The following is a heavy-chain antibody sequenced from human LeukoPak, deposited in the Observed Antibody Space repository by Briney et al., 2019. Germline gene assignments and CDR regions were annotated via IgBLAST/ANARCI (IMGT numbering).Heavy chain of an antibody. CDR3: ARDIGYGSGSYSALVFDY. D-gene: IGHD3-10*01. CDR2: INPSGGST. V-gene: IGHV1-46*01. J-gene: IGHJ4*02. CDR1: GYTFTSYY. Sequence: GASVKVSCKASGYTFTSYYMHWVRQAPGQGLEWMGIINPSGGSTSYAQRFQGRATMTRDTSTSTVYMELSSLRSEDTAVYYCARDIGYGSGSYSALVFDYWGQGTLVTVSS.